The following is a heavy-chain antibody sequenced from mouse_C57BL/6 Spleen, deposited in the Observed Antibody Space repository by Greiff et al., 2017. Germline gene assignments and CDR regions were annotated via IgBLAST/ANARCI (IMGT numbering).Heavy chain of an antibody. CDR3: ARSQPYYYGSSYDYSMDY. CDR2: IWSGGST. Sequence: QVQLQQSGPGLVQPSQSLSITCTVSGFSLTSYGVHWVRQSPGKGLEWLGVIWSGGSTDYNAAFISRLSISKDNSKSQVFFKMNSLPADDTAIYYCARSQPYYYGSSYDYSMDYWGQGTSGPVSS. J-gene: IGHJ4*01. D-gene: IGHD1-1*01. CDR1: GFSLTSYG. V-gene: IGHV2-2*01.